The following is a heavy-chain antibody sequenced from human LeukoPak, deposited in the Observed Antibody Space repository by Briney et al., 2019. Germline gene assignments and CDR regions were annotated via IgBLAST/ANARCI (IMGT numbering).Heavy chain of an antibody. V-gene: IGHV4-39*01. CDR1: GGSISSSSYY. J-gene: IGHJ4*02. CDR2: IYYSGST. Sequence: SETLSLTCTVSGGSISSSSYYWGWIRQPPGKGLEWIGSIYYSGSTYYNPSLKSRVTISVDTSKNQFSLKLSSVTAADTAVYYCARQGVTHRGPDYWGQGTLVTVSS. D-gene: IGHD2-21*02. CDR3: ARQGVTHRGPDY.